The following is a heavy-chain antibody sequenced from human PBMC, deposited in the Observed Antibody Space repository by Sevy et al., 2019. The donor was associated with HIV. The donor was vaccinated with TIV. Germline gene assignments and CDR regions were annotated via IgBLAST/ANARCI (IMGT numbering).Heavy chain of an antibody. Sequence: GGSLRLSCAASGFTFSNYDIHWDRQAPGKGLEWVAVISDDGSNNYYAYSVKGRFTISRDNSKNTLYLQMNSLRAEDTDVYYCAKVGGTYYNFWGGYGYFDYWGQGTLVTVSS. J-gene: IGHJ4*02. CDR2: ISDDGSNN. CDR1: GFTFSNYD. D-gene: IGHD3-3*01. CDR3: AKVGGTYYNFWGGYGYFDY. V-gene: IGHV3-30*18.